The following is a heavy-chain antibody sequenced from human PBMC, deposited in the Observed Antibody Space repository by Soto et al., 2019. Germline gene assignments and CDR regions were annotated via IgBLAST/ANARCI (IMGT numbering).Heavy chain of an antibody. D-gene: IGHD6-6*01. CDR2: INYSGST. Sequence: SETLSLTCAVYGGSFSPYFWSWIRQPPGKGLEWIGYINYSGSTNYNPSLKSRVTISVDTSKNQFSLKLSSVTAADTAVYYCAREVAARLYYYGMDVWGQGTTVTVSS. CDR1: GGSFSPYF. V-gene: IGHV4-59*01. J-gene: IGHJ6*02. CDR3: AREVAARLYYYGMDV.